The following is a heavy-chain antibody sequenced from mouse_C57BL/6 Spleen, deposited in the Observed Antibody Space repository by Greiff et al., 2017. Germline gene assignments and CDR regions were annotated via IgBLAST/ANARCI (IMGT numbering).Heavy chain of an antibody. CDR2: IYPGDGDT. Sequence: VKLVESGAELVKPGASVKISCKASGYAFSSYWMNWVKQRPGKGLEWIGQIYPGDGDTNYNGKFKGKATLTADKSSSTAYMQLSSLTAEDSAVYFCARAYYSNYAMDYWGQGTSVTVSS. D-gene: IGHD2-5*01. V-gene: IGHV1-80*01. CDR3: ARAYYSNYAMDY. J-gene: IGHJ4*01. CDR1: GYAFSSYW.